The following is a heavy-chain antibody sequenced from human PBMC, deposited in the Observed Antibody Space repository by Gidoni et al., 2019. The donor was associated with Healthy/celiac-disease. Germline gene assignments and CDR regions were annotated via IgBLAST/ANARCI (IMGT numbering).Heavy chain of an antibody. CDR2: IKQDGSEK. Sequence: EVQLVESGGGLVQPGGSLRLSCAASGFTFSSYWMSWVRQAPGKGLEWVANIKQDGSEKYYVDSVKGRFTISRDNAKNSLYLQMNSLRAEDTAVYYCARASFARRVNHDPYHYMDVWGKGTTVTVSS. V-gene: IGHV3-7*01. CDR3: ARASFARRVNHDPYHYMDV. CDR1: GFTFSSYW. D-gene: IGHD3-3*01. J-gene: IGHJ6*03.